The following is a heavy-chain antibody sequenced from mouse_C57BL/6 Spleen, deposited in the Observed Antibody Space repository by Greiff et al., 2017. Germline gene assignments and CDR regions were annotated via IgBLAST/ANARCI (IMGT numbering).Heavy chain of an antibody. J-gene: IGHJ4*01. CDR1: GYTFTSYW. D-gene: IGHD1-1*01. CDR3: ARRYYYGSSLYYYAMDY. Sequence: VQLQQPGAELVIPGASVKLSCKASGYTFTSYWMHWVKQRPGQGLEWIGEIDPSDSYTNYNQKFKGKSTLTVDKSSSTAYMQLSSLTSEDSAVYYCARRYYYGSSLYYYAMDYWGQGTSVTVSS. CDR2: IDPSDSYT. V-gene: IGHV1-69*01.